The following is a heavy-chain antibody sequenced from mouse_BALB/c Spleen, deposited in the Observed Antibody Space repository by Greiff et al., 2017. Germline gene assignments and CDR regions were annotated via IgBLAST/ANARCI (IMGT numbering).Heavy chain of an antibody. Sequence: EVKLVESGGGLVQPGGSRKLSCAASGFTFSSFGMHWVRQAPEKGLEWVAYISSGSSTIYYADTVKGRFTISRDNPKNTLFLQMTSLRSEDTAMYYCAREDYYASWFAYWGQGTLVTVSA. D-gene: IGHD2-1*01. V-gene: IGHV5-17*02. J-gene: IGHJ3*01. CDR1: GFTFSSFG. CDR2: ISSGSSTI. CDR3: AREDYYASWFAY.